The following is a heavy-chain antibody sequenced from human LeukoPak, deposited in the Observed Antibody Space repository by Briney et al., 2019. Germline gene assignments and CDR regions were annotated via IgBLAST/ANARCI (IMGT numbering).Heavy chain of an antibody. D-gene: IGHD2-2*01. Sequence: SETLSLTCSVSGGSISSYYWSWIRQPPGKGLKWIGYINYSGSTKYNPSLKSRVTISVDTSKNQFSLKLTSVTAADTAVYYCARVGNIVVGDYYYMDVWGKGTTVTVSS. CDR3: ARVGNIVVGDYYYMDV. V-gene: IGHV4-59*01. J-gene: IGHJ6*03. CDR2: INYSGST. CDR1: GGSISSYY.